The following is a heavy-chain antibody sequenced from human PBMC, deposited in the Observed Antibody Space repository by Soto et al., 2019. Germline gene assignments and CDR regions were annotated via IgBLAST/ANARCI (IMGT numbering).Heavy chain of an antibody. CDR2: ISSSSSYI. J-gene: IGHJ4*02. V-gene: IGHV3-21*01. CDR1: GFTFSSYS. D-gene: IGHD6-19*01. Sequence: PGGSLRLSCAASGFTFSSYSMNWVRQAPGKGLEWVSSISSSSSYIYYADSVKGRFTISRDNAKNSLYLQMNALRAEDTAVYYCAKQAPSSGWSDYWGQGTLVTVSS. CDR3: AKQAPSSGWSDY.